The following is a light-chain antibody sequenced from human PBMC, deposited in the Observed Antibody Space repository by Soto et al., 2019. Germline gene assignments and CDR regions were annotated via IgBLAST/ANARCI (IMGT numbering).Light chain of an antibody. V-gene: IGKV1-39*01. Sequence: DIKRTQCHSSLSASVGGRDTITCPASQRSSRNINWYQQPPGKAPKLLIYAASSLQSGVPSRFSGSVSGTDVAHTIGSMKPEDFATNDCQQYYSTRWTVGQGTIV. CDR2: AAS. J-gene: IGKJ1*01. CDR3: QQYYSTRWT. CDR1: QRSSRN.